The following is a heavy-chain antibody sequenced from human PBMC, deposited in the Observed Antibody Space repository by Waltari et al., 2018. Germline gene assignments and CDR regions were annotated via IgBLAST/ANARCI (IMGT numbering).Heavy chain of an antibody. D-gene: IGHD1-26*01. CDR2: ISGGGPGP. Sequence: EVQLVESGGGLVQPGGSLRLSCAASGGTFSNYAMSWVRQAPGKGLEWVSGISGGGPGPYYADSVKGRFTSSRDNSKNTLYLQMDSLRVEDTAVYYCAKDKDSDVSFYYMDVWGKGTTVTVSS. CDR1: GGTFSNYA. CDR3: AKDKDSDVSFYYMDV. V-gene: IGHV3-23*04. J-gene: IGHJ6*03.